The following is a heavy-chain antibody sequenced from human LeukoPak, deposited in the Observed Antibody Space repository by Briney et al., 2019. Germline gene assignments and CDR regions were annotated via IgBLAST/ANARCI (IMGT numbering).Heavy chain of an antibody. J-gene: IGHJ6*03. D-gene: IGHD2-2*01. CDR1: GFIFSSYG. V-gene: IGHV3-30*02. CDR3: AKEPGAGVPGYYMDV. Sequence: PGGSLRLSCAASGFIFSSYGIHWVRQPPGKGLEWVAFIRYDGSNKYYADSVKGRFTISRDDSKSTVYPQMNSLRAEDTAIYYCAKEPGAGVPGYYMDVWGKGTTVTVSS. CDR2: IRYDGSNK.